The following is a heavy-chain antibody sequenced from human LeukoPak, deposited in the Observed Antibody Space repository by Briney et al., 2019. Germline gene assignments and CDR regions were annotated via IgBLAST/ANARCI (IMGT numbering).Heavy chain of an antibody. J-gene: IGHJ4*02. CDR3: TTGTWIQLWLADY. CDR1: GFIFSSYW. V-gene: IGHV3-15*07. D-gene: IGHD5-18*01. CDR2: IKSKTDSGTT. Sequence: PGGSLRLSCAASGFIFSSYWMHWVRQPPGKGLEWVGHIKSKTDSGTTDYAAPVKGRFTISRDDSKNTLYLQMNSLKTEDTAVYYCTTGTWIQLWLADYWGQGTLVTVSS.